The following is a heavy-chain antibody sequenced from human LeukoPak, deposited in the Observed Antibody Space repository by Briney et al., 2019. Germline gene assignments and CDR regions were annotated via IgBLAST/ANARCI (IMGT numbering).Heavy chain of an antibody. D-gene: IGHD6-19*01. V-gene: IGHV3-48*01. CDR3: ARLPPLYSSGWYAADH. CDR1: GFTFSSYS. Sequence: GESLRLSCAASGFTFSSYSMNWVRQAPGKGLEWVSYISSSSSTLYYADSVKGRFTISRDNAKNSLYLQMNSLRAEDTAVYYCARLPPLYSSGWYAADHWGQGTLVTVSS. J-gene: IGHJ4*02. CDR2: ISSSSSTL.